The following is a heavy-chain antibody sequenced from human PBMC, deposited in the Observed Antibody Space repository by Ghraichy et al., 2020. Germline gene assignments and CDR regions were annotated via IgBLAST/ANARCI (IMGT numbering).Heavy chain of an antibody. J-gene: IGHJ6*02. CDR2: INHSGST. Sequence: SQTLSLTCAVYGGSFSGYYWSWIRQPPGKGLEWIGEINHSGSTNYNPSLKSRVTISVDTSKNQFSLKLSSVTAADTAVYYCARGRGWIAAAGMRYYYGMDVWGQGPTVTVSS. CDR1: GGSFSGYY. V-gene: IGHV4-34*01. CDR3: ARGRGWIAAAGMRYYYGMDV. D-gene: IGHD6-13*01.